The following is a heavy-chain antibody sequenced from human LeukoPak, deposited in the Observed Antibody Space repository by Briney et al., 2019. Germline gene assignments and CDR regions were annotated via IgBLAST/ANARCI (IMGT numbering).Heavy chain of an antibody. V-gene: IGHV3-30*02. CDR3: AKAHLDSSGYYRFDY. J-gene: IGHJ4*02. Sequence: PGGSLRLSRAASGFTFSSYGMHWVRQAPGKGLEWVAFIRYDGSNKYYADSVKGRFTISRDNSKNTLYLQMTSLRAEDTAVYYCAKAHLDSSGYYRFDYWGPGTLVTVSS. CDR2: IRYDGSNK. CDR1: GFTFSSYG. D-gene: IGHD3-22*01.